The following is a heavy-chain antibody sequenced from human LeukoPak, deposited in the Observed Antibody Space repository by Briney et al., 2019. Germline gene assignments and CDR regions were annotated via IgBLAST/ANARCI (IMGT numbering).Heavy chain of an antibody. V-gene: IGHV4-31*03. J-gene: IGHJ4*02. Sequence: SETLSLTCTVSGGSISSGNYWWSWIRQHPGKGLEWIGYIYYSGSTLYNPSLQSRASISVNTSQNQFSLRLNSVTAADTAVYYCAISDGYCSSTTCYNPFDYWGQGTLVTVSS. D-gene: IGHD2-2*02. CDR3: AISDGYCSSTTCYNPFDY. CDR1: GGSISSGNYW. CDR2: IYYSGST.